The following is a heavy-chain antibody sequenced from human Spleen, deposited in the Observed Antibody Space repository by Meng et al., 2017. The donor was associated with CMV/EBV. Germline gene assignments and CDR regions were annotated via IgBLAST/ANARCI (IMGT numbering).Heavy chain of an antibody. J-gene: IGHJ4*02. CDR2: INPNSGGT. D-gene: IGHD3-22*01. CDR3: ARGDSNLDY. V-gene: IGHV1-2*06. Sequence: KFSCKTSGHSFTDHYIHWVRRAPGQGLEWMGRINPNSGGTDYAQKFQGRVSVTRDTSITTAYMELSRLQSDDTAVFYCARGDSNLDYWGQGTLVTVSS. CDR1: GHSFTDHY.